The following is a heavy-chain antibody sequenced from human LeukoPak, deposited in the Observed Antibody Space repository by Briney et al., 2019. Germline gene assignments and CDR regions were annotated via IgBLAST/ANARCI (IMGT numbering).Heavy chain of an antibody. Sequence: PGGSLRLSCAASGFTFSGYAMSWVRQAPGKGLEWVSAISGSGGSTYYADSVKGRFTISRDNSKNTLYLQMNSLRAEDTAVYYCAKDLYPDYFNYGMDVWGQGTTVTVSS. CDR1: GFTFSGYA. CDR3: AKDLYPDYFNYGMDV. CDR2: ISGSGGST. J-gene: IGHJ6*02. V-gene: IGHV3-23*01. D-gene: IGHD2/OR15-2a*01.